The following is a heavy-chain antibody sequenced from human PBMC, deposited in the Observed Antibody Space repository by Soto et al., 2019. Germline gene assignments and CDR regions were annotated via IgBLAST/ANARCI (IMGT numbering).Heavy chain of an antibody. Sequence: EVRLVESEGGLVQPGGSLSLSCAASGFTFSYYWMHWVRQAPGQGLLWVSRIHSDGSSTTYADSVKGRFTISRDNAKNTVSRKMNGVRVEVKGVYFSAWGDGDAFDVWGQGTMVSVSS. V-gene: IGHV3-74*01. D-gene: IGHD2-21*02. CDR1: GFTFSYYW. CDR2: IHSDGSST. CDR3: AWGDGDAFDV. J-gene: IGHJ3*01.